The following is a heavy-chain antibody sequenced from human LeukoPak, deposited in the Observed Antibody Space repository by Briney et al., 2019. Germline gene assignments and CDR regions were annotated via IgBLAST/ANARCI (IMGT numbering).Heavy chain of an antibody. CDR2: ISSSSITI. V-gene: IGHV3-48*01. CDR1: GFTFSSYG. J-gene: IGHJ4*02. CDR3: ARGRGYDSGTYNYAFSDY. Sequence: GGSLRLSCAASGFTFSSYGMNWVRQAPGKGLEWVSYISSSSITIYYADSVKGRFTISRDNAKNSLYLQMNSLRTEDTAVYYCARGRGYDSGTYNYAFSDYWGQGTLVTVSS. D-gene: IGHD3-22*01.